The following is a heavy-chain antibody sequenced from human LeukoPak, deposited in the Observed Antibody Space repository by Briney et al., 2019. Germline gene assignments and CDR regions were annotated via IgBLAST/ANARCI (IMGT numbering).Heavy chain of an antibody. D-gene: IGHD6-13*01. J-gene: IGHJ3*02. CDR1: GGTFSSYA. CDR2: NIPIFGTA. V-gene: IGHV1-69*13. Sequence: SVTVSCKASGGTFSSYAISWVRQAPGQGLEWMGGNIPIFGTANYAQKFQGRVTITADESTSTAYMELSSLRSEDTAVYYCARDSIAAAALGDAFDIWGQGTMVTVSS. CDR3: ARDSIAAAALGDAFDI.